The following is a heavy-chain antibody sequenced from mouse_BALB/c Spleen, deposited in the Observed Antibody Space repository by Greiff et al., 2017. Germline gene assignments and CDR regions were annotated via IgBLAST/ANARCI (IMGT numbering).Heavy chain of an antibody. D-gene: IGHD2-1*01. Sequence: EVQLKESGAELVRPGALVKLSCKASGYNIKDYYMNWVKQRTEQGLEWIGWIDPDNGSTIYDPKFQGKASITADTSSNTAYLQLSSLTSEDTAVYYCARLDGNFLWFAYWGQGTLVTVSA. J-gene: IGHJ3*01. CDR2: IDPDNGST. V-gene: IGHV14-1*02. CDR1: GYNIKDYY. CDR3: ARLDGNFLWFAY.